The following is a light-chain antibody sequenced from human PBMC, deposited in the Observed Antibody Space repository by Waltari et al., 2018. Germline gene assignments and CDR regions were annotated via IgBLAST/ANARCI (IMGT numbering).Light chain of an antibody. CDR2: DVS. CDR1: SSDVGGYNY. Sequence: QSALTQPASVSGSPGQSITISCTGTSSDVGGYNYVPWYQQHSGKARKLMIYDVSNRPSGVSNRFSGSKSGNTASLTISGLQAEDEADYYCSSYTSSSTVFGGGTKLTVL. CDR3: SSYTSSSTV. J-gene: IGLJ3*02. V-gene: IGLV2-14*03.